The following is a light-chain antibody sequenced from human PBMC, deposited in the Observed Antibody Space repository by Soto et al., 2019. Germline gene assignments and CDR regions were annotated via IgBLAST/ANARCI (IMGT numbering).Light chain of an antibody. Sequence: QSVLTQPASVSGSPGQSITITCTVTSSDVGSYNLVSWYQQYPGKVPKLVIYEGIKRPSGVSNRFSASKSGNTASLTISGLQTEDEADYYCCSYVGNSYVFGTGTKVTVL. V-gene: IGLV2-23*01. CDR2: EGI. CDR1: SSDVGSYNL. CDR3: CSYVGNSYV. J-gene: IGLJ1*01.